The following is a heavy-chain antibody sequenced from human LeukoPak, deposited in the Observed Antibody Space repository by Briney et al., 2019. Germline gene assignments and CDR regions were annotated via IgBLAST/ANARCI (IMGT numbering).Heavy chain of an antibody. CDR1: GFTFGDYA. J-gene: IGHJ4*02. Sequence: GGSLRLSCTASGFTFGDYAMSWVRQAPGKGLEWVGRIQRKIDGGTTDYAAPVKGRFSISRDDSKNTLFLQMNSLKTEDTAVYYCATESSGGPDYWGQGTLVTVSS. CDR2: IQRKIDGGTT. CDR3: ATESSGGPDY. V-gene: IGHV3-15*01. D-gene: IGHD1-26*01.